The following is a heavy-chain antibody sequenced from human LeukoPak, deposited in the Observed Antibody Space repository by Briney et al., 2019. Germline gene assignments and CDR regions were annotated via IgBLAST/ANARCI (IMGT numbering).Heavy chain of an antibody. CDR2: IIPIFGTA. V-gene: IGHV1-69*05. CDR3: ARDLGRYCSGGSCSWGLDSPLRY. Sequence: GASVKVSCKASGGTFSSYAISWVRQAPGQGLEWMGGIIPIFGTANYAQKFQGRVTITTDESTSTAYMELSSLRSEDTAVYYCARDLGRYCSGGSCSWGLDSPLRYWGQGALVTVSS. J-gene: IGHJ4*02. D-gene: IGHD2-15*01. CDR1: GGTFSSYA.